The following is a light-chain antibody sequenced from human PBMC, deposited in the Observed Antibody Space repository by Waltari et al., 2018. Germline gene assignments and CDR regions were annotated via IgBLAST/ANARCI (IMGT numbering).Light chain of an antibody. CDR1: YSNIGSNI. CDR2: SNG. Sequence: QSVLTQPPSASGTPGQKVTISCSGSYSNIGSNIVTWYQQLPGPAPKLLIYSNGYRPSGVPDRFSGSQSGTSASLANSGLQSEDEADYYCATWDDRLTGVVFGGGTRVTVL. J-gene: IGLJ2*01. CDR3: ATWDDRLTGVV. V-gene: IGLV1-44*01.